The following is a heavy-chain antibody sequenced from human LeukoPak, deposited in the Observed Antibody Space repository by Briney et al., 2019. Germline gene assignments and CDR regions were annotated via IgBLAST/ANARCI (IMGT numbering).Heavy chain of an antibody. CDR1: GYTFTDYY. V-gene: IGHV1-2*02. Sequence: ASVKVSCKASGYTFTDYYMHWVRQAPGQGFEWMGWINPNDGDTNYQGRVTMTRDTSISTAHMEMSRLRSDDTAVYYCARANSLYCSSSTCLFDYWGQGTLVTVSS. CDR2: INPNDGDT. J-gene: IGHJ4*02. CDR3: ARANSLYCSSSTCLFDY. D-gene: IGHD2-2*01.